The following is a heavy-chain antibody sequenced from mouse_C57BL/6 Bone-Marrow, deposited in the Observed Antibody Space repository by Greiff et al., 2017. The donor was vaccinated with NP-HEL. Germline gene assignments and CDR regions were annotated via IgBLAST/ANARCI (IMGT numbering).Heavy chain of an antibody. Sequence: LVKSGPELVKPGASVKISCKASGYAFSSSWMNWVKQRPGKGLEWIGRIYPGDGDTNYNGKFKGKATLTADKSSSTAYMQLSSLTSEDSAVYFCARRTAYWGQGTLVTVSA. CDR1: GYAFSSSW. V-gene: IGHV1-82*01. CDR2: IYPGDGDT. J-gene: IGHJ3*01. CDR3: ARRTAY.